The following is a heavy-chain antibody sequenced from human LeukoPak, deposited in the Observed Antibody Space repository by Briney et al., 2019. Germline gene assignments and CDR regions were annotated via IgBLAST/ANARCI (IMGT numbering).Heavy chain of an antibody. D-gene: IGHD4-17*01. Sequence: SETLSLTCTVSGGSISSGSYYWSWIRQPAGKGLEWIGRIYTSGSTNYNPSLKSRVTMSVDTSKNQFSLKLSSVTAADTAVYYCARDKTGGRTVTTTDWYFDLWGRGTLVTVSS. CDR2: IYTSGST. CDR1: GGSISSGSYY. V-gene: IGHV4-61*02. CDR3: ARDKTGGRTVTTTDWYFDL. J-gene: IGHJ2*01.